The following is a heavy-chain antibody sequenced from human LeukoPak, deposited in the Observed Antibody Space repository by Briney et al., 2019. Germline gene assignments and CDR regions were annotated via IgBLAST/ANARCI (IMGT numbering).Heavy chain of an antibody. CDR3: ARGRSYYTDAPIDY. D-gene: IGHD3-3*01. CDR2: ISNDGSTE. J-gene: IGHJ4*02. CDR1: GFSIGNSA. Sequence: GGSLRLSCAVSGFSIGNSALHWVRQAPGKGLEWVAAISNDGSTEDYADSVKGRFTISRDNSKNTLYVQMNTLRAEDTAVYYCARGRSYYTDAPIDYWGRGTLVTVSS. V-gene: IGHV3-30*04.